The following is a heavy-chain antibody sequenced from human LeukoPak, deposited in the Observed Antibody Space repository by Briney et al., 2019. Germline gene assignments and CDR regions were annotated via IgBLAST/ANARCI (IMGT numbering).Heavy chain of an antibody. V-gene: IGHV4-38-2*02. D-gene: IGHD2-15*01. J-gene: IGHJ4*02. CDR2: IYYSGST. Sequence: PSETLSLTCTVSGDSISSGNYWGWIRQPPGKGLEWIGSIYYSGSTYYNPSLKSRVTISVDTSKNQFSLKLSSVTAADTAVYYCAGPGGVAATREASQFDYWGQGTLVTVSS. CDR3: AGPGGVAATREASQFDY. CDR1: GDSISSGNY.